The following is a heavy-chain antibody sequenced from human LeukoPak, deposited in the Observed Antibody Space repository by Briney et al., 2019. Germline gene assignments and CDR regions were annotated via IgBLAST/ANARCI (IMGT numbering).Heavy chain of an antibody. Sequence: SETLSLTCAVYGGSFSGYYWSWIRQPPGKGLEWIGEINHSGGTNYNPSLKSRVTISVGTSKNQFSLKLSSVTAADTAVYYCARDVAMVTNYWGQGTLVTVSS. V-gene: IGHV4-34*01. CDR3: ARDVAMVTNY. CDR2: INHSGGT. J-gene: IGHJ4*02. D-gene: IGHD5-18*01. CDR1: GGSFSGYY.